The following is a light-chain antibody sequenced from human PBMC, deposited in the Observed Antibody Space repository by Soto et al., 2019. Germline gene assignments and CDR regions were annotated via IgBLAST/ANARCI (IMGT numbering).Light chain of an antibody. V-gene: IGKV1-39*01. CDR3: QQSYSIPYT. CDR1: QSITGY. J-gene: IGKJ2*01. CDR2: AAS. Sequence: DIQMTQSPSSLSASVGDRVTITCRASQSITGYLNWYQQKPGKAPKLLIYAASSLQSGVPSRFSGSGSGTDFTLTISSLQPEDFATYYCQQSYSIPYTFGQGTTLEIK.